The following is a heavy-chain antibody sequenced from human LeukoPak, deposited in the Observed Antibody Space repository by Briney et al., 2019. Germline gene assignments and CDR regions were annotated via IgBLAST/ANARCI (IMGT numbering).Heavy chain of an antibody. CDR1: GFTFDDYG. D-gene: IGHD3-10*01. CDR2: INQDATEK. V-gene: IGHV3-7*01. Sequence: GGSLRLSCAASGFTFDDYGMSWVRQAPGKGLEWVANINQDATEKYYVDSVEGRFTISRDNAKNSVYLQMNSLRVEDTAIYFCVKVAKFYYGSESNYFFEHWGQGTPVTASS. CDR3: VKVAKFYYGSESNYFFEH. J-gene: IGHJ4*02.